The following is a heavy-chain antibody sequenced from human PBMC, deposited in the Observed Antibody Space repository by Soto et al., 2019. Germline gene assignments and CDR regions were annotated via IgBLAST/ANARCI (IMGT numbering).Heavy chain of an antibody. CDR1: GGSFSGYY. D-gene: IGHD6-13*01. J-gene: IGHJ6*02. CDR3: ARAGDSSSWYGFLGYYYYGMDV. Sequence: QVQLQQWGAGLLKPSETLSLTCAVYGGSFSGYYWSWIRQPPGKGLEWIGEINHSGSTNYNPSLKSRVTISVDTSKNQFSLKLSSVTAADTAVYYCARAGDSSSWYGFLGYYYYGMDVWGQGTTVTVSS. V-gene: IGHV4-34*01. CDR2: INHSGST.